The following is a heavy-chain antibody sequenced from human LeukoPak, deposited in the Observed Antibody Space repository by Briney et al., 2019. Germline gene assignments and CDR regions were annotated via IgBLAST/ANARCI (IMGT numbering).Heavy chain of an antibody. CDR3: AKERGYYDNSGYLI. V-gene: IGHV3-30*02. CDR1: GFVFSAYG. CDR2: IGPDGGDE. D-gene: IGHD3-22*01. J-gene: IGHJ1*01. Sequence: PGGSLRLSCVASGFVFSAYGMHWVRQTPGKGLEWVTFIGPDGGDEYYTDSVRGRFTISRDNSRNTVHLQMNNLRPDDTPMYYCAKERGYYDNSGYLIWGQGTLVTVSS.